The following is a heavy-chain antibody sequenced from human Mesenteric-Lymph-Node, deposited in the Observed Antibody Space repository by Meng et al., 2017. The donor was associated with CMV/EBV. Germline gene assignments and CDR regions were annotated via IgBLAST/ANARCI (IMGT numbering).Heavy chain of an antibody. CDR3: ARRTWTGEPGLDY. CDR2: ISYDGSNK. Sequence: CAASGFTFSSYAMHWVRQAPGKGLEWVAVISYDGSNKYYADSVKGRFTISRDNSKNTLYLQMNNLRVEDTAVYYCARRTWTGEPGLDYWGQGTLVTVSS. J-gene: IGHJ4*02. CDR1: GFTFSSYA. D-gene: IGHD3-10*01. V-gene: IGHV3-30*04.